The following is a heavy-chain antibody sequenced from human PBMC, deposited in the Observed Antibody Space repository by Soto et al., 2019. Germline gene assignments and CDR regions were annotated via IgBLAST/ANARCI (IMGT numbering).Heavy chain of an antibody. J-gene: IGHJ6*02. D-gene: IGHD3-22*01. Sequence: GESLKISCMGSGYSFSTYWIVWVRQMPGKGLEWMGIIYPDDSDTRYSPAFEGQVTISADKSTRTAYMQWSSLKASDTAMYHCARRHYDSTGYMDVWGQGTTVTVSS. CDR1: GYSFSTYW. CDR2: IYPDDSDT. V-gene: IGHV5-51*01. CDR3: ARRHYDSTGYMDV.